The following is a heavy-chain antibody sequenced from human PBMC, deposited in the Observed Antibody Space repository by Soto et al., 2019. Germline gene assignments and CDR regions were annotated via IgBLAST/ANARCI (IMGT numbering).Heavy chain of an antibody. D-gene: IGHD1-26*01. V-gene: IGHV3-30-3*01. J-gene: IGHJ3*02. CDR1: GFTFSNYA. Sequence: LRLSCAASGFTFSNYAIHWVRQAPGKGLEWVAVISYDESHKYYADSVKGRFTISRDNFKNTLYLQMNSLRAEDTAVYYCATFLLVGAFDIWGQGTMVTVSS. CDR2: ISYDESHK. CDR3: ATFLLVGAFDI.